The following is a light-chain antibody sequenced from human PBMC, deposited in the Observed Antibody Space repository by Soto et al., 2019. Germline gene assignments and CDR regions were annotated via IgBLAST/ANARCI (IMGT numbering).Light chain of an antibody. CDR3: QQYNSYSPYN. J-gene: IGKJ2*01. Sequence: DIQMTQSPSTLSASVGDRVTITCRASQSSSSWLAWYQQKPGKAPKLLIYDASSLESGVPSRFSGSGSVTEFTPTISSLQPDDFATYDGQQYNSYSPYNVGQGTKLEIK. CDR1: QSSSSW. CDR2: DAS. V-gene: IGKV1-5*01.